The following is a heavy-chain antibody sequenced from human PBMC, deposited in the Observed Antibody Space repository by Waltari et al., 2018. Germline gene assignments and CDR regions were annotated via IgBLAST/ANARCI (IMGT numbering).Heavy chain of an antibody. D-gene: IGHD5-12*01. CDR2: ISSSSSYI. V-gene: IGHV3-21*01. CDR3: ARSGRYSGYDWGY. J-gene: IGHJ4*02. Sequence: NWVRQAPGKGLEWVSSISSSSSYIYYADSVKGRFTISRDNAKNSLYLQMNSLRAEDTAVYYCARSGRYSGYDWGYWGQGTLVTVSS.